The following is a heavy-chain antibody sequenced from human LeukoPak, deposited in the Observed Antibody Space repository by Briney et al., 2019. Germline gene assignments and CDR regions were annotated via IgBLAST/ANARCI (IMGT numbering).Heavy chain of an antibody. D-gene: IGHD4-11*01. CDR3: ARGDDYSNYVLGY. CDR1: GGTFSSYA. J-gene: IGHJ4*02. CDR2: IIPIFGTT. Sequence: SVKVTCKASGGTFSSYAISWVRQAPGQGLEWMGRIIPIFGTTIYEQKFQGRATITTDESTSTAYMEVSSLRSEDTAGYYCARGDDYSNYVLGYWGQGTLVTVSS. V-gene: IGHV1-69*05.